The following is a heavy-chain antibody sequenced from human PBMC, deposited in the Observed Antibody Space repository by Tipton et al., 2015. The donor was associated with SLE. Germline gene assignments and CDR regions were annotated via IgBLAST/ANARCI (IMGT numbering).Heavy chain of an antibody. V-gene: IGHV3-64*02. D-gene: IGHD4-23*01. Sequence: SLRLSCAASGFTFTRFAMHWVRQAPGRGLEYVSAITTDGRDTFYADSVKGRFTISRDNAKNSLYLQMNSLRAEDTALYYCAKEVYGGNLYYYFDLWGRGTLVTVSS. J-gene: IGHJ2*01. CDR2: ITTDGRDT. CDR3: AKEVYGGNLYYYFDL. CDR1: GFTFTRFA.